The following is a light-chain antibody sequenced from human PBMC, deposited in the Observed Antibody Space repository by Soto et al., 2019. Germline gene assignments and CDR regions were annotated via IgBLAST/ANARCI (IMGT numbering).Light chain of an antibody. J-gene: IGKJ2*01. CDR1: QSVGRS. CDR3: QQYHSLSPYT. V-gene: IGKV1-5*03. CDR2: KAS. Sequence: DIQMTQSPSILSASVGDRVTITCRASQSVGRSLAWYQQKPGRAPTLLIYKASTLQNGVPSRFSGAGCGTDFTLSISGLQPDDFAPYYCQQYHSLSPYTFGQGTKLEI.